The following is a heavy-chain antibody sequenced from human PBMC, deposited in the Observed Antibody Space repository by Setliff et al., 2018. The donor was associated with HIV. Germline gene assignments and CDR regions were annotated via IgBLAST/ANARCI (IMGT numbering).Heavy chain of an antibody. CDR2: IYYSGTT. J-gene: IGHJ6*03. D-gene: IGHD6-6*01. CDR1: GDSVSSASYY. CDR3: ASEAWTSYRSSSGYYYYYTDV. V-gene: IGHV4-61*01. Sequence: PSETLSLTCTVSGDSVSSASYYWSWIRHPPGKGLEWIGYIYYSGTTKYNPSLKSRVTISVDTSKNQFSLKLSSVTAADTAVYYCASEAWTSYRSSSGYYYYYTDVWGKGTTVTVSS.